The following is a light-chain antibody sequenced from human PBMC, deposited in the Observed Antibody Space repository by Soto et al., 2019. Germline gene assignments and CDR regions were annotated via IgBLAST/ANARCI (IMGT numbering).Light chain of an antibody. CDR3: QQYNSYSRM. V-gene: IGKV1-5*03. CDR1: QSISNW. CDR2: QAS. J-gene: IGKJ1*01. Sequence: DIQMTQSPFTLSASVGDRVTITCRASQSISNWLAWYQQKPGKAPKLLIYQASNLETGVPLRFSGSGSGTEFTITISSLQPDDFATYYCQQYNSYSRMVGQGTKVEIK.